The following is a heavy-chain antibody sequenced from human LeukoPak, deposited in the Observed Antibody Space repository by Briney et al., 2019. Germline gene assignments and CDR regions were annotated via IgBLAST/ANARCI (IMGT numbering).Heavy chain of an antibody. V-gene: IGHV4-59*08. J-gene: IGHJ5*02. CDR3: ARVGPYYYDSSGYTFDP. CDR2: IYYSGST. CDR1: GGSISSYY. D-gene: IGHD3-22*01. Sequence: SEALSLTCTVSGGSISSYYWSWIRQPPGKGLEWIGYIYYSGSTNYNPSLKSRVTISVDTSKNQFSLKLSSVTAADTAVYYCARVGPYYYDSSGYTFDPWGQGTLVTVSS.